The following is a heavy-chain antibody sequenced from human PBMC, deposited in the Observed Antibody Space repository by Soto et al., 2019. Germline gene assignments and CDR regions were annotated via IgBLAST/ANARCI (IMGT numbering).Heavy chain of an antibody. Sequence: SETLSLTCTVSGGSISSSTYYWGWIRQPPGKGLEWIGSLYYSGTTYYNPSFKSRVTISVDTSKNQFSLKLSSVTAADTAVYYCARRARPFDIWGQGTMVTVSS. CDR1: GGSISSSTYY. J-gene: IGHJ3*02. CDR3: ARRARPFDI. V-gene: IGHV4-39*01. CDR2: LYYSGTT.